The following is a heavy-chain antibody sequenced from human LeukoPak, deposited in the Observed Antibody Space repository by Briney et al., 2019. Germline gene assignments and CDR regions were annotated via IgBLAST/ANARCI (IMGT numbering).Heavy chain of an antibody. D-gene: IGHD5-18*01. Sequence: GGSLRLSCAASGFTFSTYEMNWVRQAPGKGLEWVSYISSSSSYTNYADSVKGRFTISRDNAKNSLYLQMNSLRAEDTAVYYCASGYSYGAYWGQGTLVTVSS. CDR2: ISSSSSYT. V-gene: IGHV3-21*04. CDR1: GFTFSTYE. J-gene: IGHJ4*02. CDR3: ASGYSYGAY.